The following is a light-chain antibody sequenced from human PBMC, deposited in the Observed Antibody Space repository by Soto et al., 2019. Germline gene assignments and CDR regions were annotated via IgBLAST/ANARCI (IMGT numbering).Light chain of an antibody. J-gene: IGKJ1*01. CDR1: QSISNY. CDR2: AAS. CDR3: PQSYSGPWT. Sequence: DIQMTQSPSSLSASVGDRVTITCRASQSISNYLNWFQQQPGKAPKLLIYAASNFHSGVPSRFSGSGPGTDFPLAISRLQPEDFATYYSPQSYSGPWTFGQGTKVDIK. V-gene: IGKV1-39*01.